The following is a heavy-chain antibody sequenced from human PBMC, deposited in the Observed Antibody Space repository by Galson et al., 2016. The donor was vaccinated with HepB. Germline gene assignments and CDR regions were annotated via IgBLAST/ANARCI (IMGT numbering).Heavy chain of an antibody. J-gene: IGHJ4*02. Sequence: SLRLSCAASGSTFNTYGMHWVRQAPGKGLEWVAIIWFDGSNKYYADSVKGRFSVSRDNSKNTLHLQMNSLRAEDTAVYYCARGNYGDYSFDYWGQGTLVTVSS. V-gene: IGHV3-33*01. CDR2: IWFDGSNK. CDR3: ARGNYGDYSFDY. D-gene: IGHD4-17*01. CDR1: GSTFNTYG.